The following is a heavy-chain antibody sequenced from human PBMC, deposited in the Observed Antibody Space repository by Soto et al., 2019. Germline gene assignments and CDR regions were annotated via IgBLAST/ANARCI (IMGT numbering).Heavy chain of an antibody. D-gene: IGHD3-10*01. CDR1: GGSFSGYY. Sequence: QVQLQQWGAGLLKPSETLSLTCAVYGGSFSGYYWSWIRQPPGKGLEWIGEINHSGSTNYNPSLKSRVTISVDTSKNQFSLKLRSVTAADTAVYYCARALNIWFGEFPTWFAPWGKGTLVPVSS. J-gene: IGHJ5*02. V-gene: IGHV4-34*01. CDR2: INHSGST. CDR3: ARALNIWFGEFPTWFAP.